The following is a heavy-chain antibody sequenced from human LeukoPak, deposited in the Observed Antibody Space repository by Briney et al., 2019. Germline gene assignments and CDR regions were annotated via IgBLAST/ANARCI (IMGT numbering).Heavy chain of an antibody. J-gene: IGHJ4*02. Sequence: SETLSLTCTVSGGSISSGDYYWSWIRQPPGKGLEWIGYIYYSGSTYYNPSLKSRVTISVDTSKNQFSLKLSSVTAADTAVYYCARNDYSNYVAFDYWAREPWSPSPQ. CDR1: GGSISSGDYY. D-gene: IGHD4-11*01. CDR2: IYYSGST. V-gene: IGHV4-30-4*08. CDR3: ARNDYSNYVAFDY.